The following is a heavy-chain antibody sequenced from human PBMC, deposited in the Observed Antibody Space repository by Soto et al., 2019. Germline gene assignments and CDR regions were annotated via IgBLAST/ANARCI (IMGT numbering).Heavy chain of an antibody. D-gene: IGHD1-20*01. J-gene: IGHJ5*02. Sequence: ASVKVSCKASGYSFSDYDINWVRQATGQGPEWMGWMNPNSGNTGYAQKFQGRVTMTRNTSINTAYMELSSLGSEDTAVYYCARDNRYNWNDEGWFDPWGQGTLVPVSS. CDR2: MNPNSGNT. CDR3: ARDNRYNWNDEGWFDP. V-gene: IGHV1-8*01. CDR1: GYSFSDYD.